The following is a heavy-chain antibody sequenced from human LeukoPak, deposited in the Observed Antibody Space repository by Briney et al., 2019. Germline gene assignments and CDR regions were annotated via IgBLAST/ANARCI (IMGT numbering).Heavy chain of an antibody. V-gene: IGHV3-43*01. J-gene: IGHJ5*02. CDR1: GFTFDDYT. Sequence: TGGSLRLSCAASGFTFDDYTMHWVRQAPGKGLEWVSLISWDGGSTYYADSVKGRFTISRDNSKNSLYLQMNSLRTEDTALYYCAKDHSRHLLWFGELLPLGNWFDPWGQGTLVTVSS. CDR2: ISWDGGST. D-gene: IGHD3-10*01. CDR3: AKDHSRHLLWFGELLPLGNWFDP.